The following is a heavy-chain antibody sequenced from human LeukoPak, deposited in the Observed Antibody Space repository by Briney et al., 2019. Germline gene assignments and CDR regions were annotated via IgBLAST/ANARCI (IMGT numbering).Heavy chain of an antibody. CDR2: IYSGGST. D-gene: IGHD3-22*01. CDR1: GFTVSSNY. Sequence: GALRLSCAASGFTVSSNYMSWVRQAPGKGLEWVSVIYSGGSTYYADSVKGRFTISRDNSKNTLYLQMNSLRAEDTAVYYCARGRGVVISAFDIWGQGTMVTVSS. CDR3: ARGRGVVISAFDI. J-gene: IGHJ3*02. V-gene: IGHV3-66*02.